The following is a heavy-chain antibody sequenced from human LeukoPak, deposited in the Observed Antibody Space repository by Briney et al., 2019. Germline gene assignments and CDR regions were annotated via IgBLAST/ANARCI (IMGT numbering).Heavy chain of an antibody. V-gene: IGHV3-64*01. J-gene: IGHJ4*02. CDR3: ARQATRIAAAGTSIDY. CDR1: GFTFSSYA. Sequence: GGSLRLSCAASGFTFSSYAMHWVRQAPGKGLEYVSAISSNGSSTYYANSVKGRFTISRDNSKNTLYLQMGSLRAEDMAVYYCARQATRIAAAGTSIDYWGQGTLVTVSS. D-gene: IGHD6-13*01. CDR2: ISSNGSST.